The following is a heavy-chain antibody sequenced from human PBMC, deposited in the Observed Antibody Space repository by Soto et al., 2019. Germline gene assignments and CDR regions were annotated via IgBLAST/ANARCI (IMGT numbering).Heavy chain of an antibody. V-gene: IGHV1-18*04. Sequence: ASVKVSCKAPGYTFTNHGISWVRQAPGQGLEWMGWISAYNGDTNYAQNLQGRVTITADESTSTAYMELSSLRSEDTAVYYCARSSKYCGGDCYSGGLDGMDVWGQGTTVTVSS. J-gene: IGHJ6*02. CDR1: GYTFTNHG. CDR2: ISAYNGDT. CDR3: ARSSKYCGGDCYSGGLDGMDV. D-gene: IGHD2-21*02.